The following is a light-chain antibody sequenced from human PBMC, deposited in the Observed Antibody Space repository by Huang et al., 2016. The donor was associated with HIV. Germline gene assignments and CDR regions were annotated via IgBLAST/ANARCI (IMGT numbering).Light chain of an antibody. CDR1: QSILYSSNNKNY. CDR3: QHYYSPPPT. J-gene: IGKJ1*01. V-gene: IGKV4-1*01. CDR2: LAS. Sequence: DIVMTQSPDSLAVSLGERATINCKSSQSILYSSNNKNYLAWYQQKPGQPPKLLIYLASTRQSGIPDRFSGSGSGTDFTLTISSLQAEDVAVYYCQHYYSPPPTFGQGTKVEIK.